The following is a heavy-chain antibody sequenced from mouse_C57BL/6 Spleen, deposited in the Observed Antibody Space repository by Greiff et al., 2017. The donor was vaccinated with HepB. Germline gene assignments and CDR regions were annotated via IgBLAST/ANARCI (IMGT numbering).Heavy chain of an antibody. CDR1: GFTFSNYW. Sequence: DVMLVESGGGLVQPGGSMKLSCVASGFTFSNYWMNWVRQSPEKGLEWVAQIRLKSDNYATHYAESVKGRFTISRDDSKSSVYLQMNNLRAEDTGIYYCTAYYSNYFYFDYWGQGTTLTVSS. J-gene: IGHJ2*01. V-gene: IGHV6-3*01. CDR3: TAYYSNYFYFDY. D-gene: IGHD2-5*01. CDR2: IRLKSDNYAT.